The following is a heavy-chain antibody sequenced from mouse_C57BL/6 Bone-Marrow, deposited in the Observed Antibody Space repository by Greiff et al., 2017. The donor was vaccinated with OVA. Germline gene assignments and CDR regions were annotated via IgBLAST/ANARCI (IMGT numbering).Heavy chain of an antibody. Sequence: QVQLQQSGAELVKPGASVKMSCKASGYTFTSYWINWVKQRPGQGLEWIGDIYPGSGSTNYNEKFKSKATMTVDTSSSTAYMQLSSLTSEYSAVYYCASQGDDYWGQGTTLTVSS. J-gene: IGHJ2*01. CDR2: IYPGSGST. V-gene: IGHV1-55*01. CDR3: ASQGDDY. CDR1: GYTFTSYW.